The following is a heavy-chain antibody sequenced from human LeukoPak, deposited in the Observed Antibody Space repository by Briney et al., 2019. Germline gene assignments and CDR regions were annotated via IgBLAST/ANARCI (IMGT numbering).Heavy chain of an antibody. J-gene: IGHJ4*02. CDR3: RSHGAY. CDR1: DGSVSSSSYY. V-gene: IGHV4-39*01. CDR2: MSHSGTS. D-gene: IGHD4-17*01. Sequence: SETLSLTCTVSDGSVSSSSYYWGWVRQPPGKGLEWIGLMSHSGTSAYNPSLEGRLTISVDTSKNQFSLRLTSVTAADTAVYCLRSHGAYWGQGTLVTVSS.